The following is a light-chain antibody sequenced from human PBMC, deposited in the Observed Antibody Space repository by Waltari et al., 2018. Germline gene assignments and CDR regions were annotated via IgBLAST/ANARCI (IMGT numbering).Light chain of an antibody. Sequence: QSALTQPDSVSGSPGQSITISCTGTSSDIGAYNYLSWYPQHPGKAPTLMIYHVPNRPSGVSDRFSGSKSGNTASLTISGLQAEDEADYYCSSYTSISTVVFGGGTSLTVL. CDR2: HVP. V-gene: IGLV2-14*01. CDR1: SSDIGAYNY. J-gene: IGLJ2*01. CDR3: SSYTSISTVV.